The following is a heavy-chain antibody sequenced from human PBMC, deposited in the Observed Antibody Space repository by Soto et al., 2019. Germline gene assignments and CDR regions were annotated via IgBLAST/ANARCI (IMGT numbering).Heavy chain of an antibody. CDR3: AREGYYYDSSGRYGMDV. D-gene: IGHD3-22*01. V-gene: IGHV3-30*03. CDR1: GFTFSDYG. CDR2: ISFDGNKI. J-gene: IGHJ6*02. Sequence: GGSLRLSCVTSGFTFSDYGFHWVRQAPGKGLDWVAMISFDGNKINYAESVKGRFTISRDPSKNTLYLQMTSLTAEDTAVYYCAREGYYYDSSGRYGMDVWGQGTTVTVSS.